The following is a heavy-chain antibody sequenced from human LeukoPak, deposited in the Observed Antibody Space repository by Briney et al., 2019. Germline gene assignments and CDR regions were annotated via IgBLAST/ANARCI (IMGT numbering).Heavy chain of an antibody. CDR2: ISYDGSNK. D-gene: IGHD2-2*01. Sequence: GGSLRLSCAASGFTFSSYGMHWVRQAPGKGLEWVAVISYDGSNKYYADSVKGRFTISRDNSKNTLYLQMNSLRAEGTAVYYCANVLGYCSSTSCPPGYWGQGTLVTVSS. V-gene: IGHV3-30*18. CDR3: ANVLGYCSSTSCPPGY. J-gene: IGHJ4*02. CDR1: GFTFSSYG.